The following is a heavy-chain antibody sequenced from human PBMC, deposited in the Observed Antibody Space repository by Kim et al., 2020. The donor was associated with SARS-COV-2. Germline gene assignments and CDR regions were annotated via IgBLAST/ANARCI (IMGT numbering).Heavy chain of an antibody. CDR3: ARVLRYCSGGSCPTAPFDY. CDR2: INAGNGNT. CDR1: GYTFTSYA. V-gene: IGHV1-3*01. J-gene: IGHJ4*02. D-gene: IGHD2-15*01. Sequence: ASVKVSCKASGYTFTSYAMHWVRQAPGQRLEWMGWINAGNGNTKYSQKFQGRVTITRDTSASTAYMELSSLRSEDTAVYYCARVLRYCSGGSCPTAPFDYWGQGTLVTVSS.